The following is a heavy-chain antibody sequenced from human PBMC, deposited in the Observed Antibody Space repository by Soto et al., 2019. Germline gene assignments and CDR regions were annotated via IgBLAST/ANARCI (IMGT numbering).Heavy chain of an antibody. CDR3: ASGGLCGCGELGHNWFDP. J-gene: IGHJ5*02. D-gene: IGHD3-10*01. CDR2: IYHSGST. Sequence: QLQLQESGSGLVKPSQTLSLTCAVSGGSISSGGYSWSWIRQPPGKGLEWIGYIYHSGSTYYNPSLQSRVTLAVDRSKNQFSLKLSSVAAADTAVYYCASGGLCGCGELGHNWFDPWGQGTLVTVSS. CDR1: GGSISSGGYS. V-gene: IGHV4-30-2*01.